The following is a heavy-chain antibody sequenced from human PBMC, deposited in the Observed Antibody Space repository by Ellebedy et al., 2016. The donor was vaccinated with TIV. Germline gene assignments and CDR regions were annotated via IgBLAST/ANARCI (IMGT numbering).Heavy chain of an antibody. CDR1: GITVSGNY. V-gene: IGHV3-53*01. D-gene: IGHD3-22*01. Sequence: GGSLRLSXAAYGITVSGNYMSWVRQAPGKGPEWVSVIYIAGSTFYADSVKGRFTISRDNAKNSLFLQMDRLRAEDTAMFYCARVQSYFDSSGSYNWYFDLWGRGSLVTVSS. CDR3: ARVQSYFDSSGSYNWYFDL. J-gene: IGHJ2*01. CDR2: IYIAGST.